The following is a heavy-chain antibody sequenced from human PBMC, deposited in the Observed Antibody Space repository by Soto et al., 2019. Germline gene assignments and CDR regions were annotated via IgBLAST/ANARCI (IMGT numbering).Heavy chain of an antibody. CDR1: GFTFDDYA. D-gene: IGHD6-19*01. J-gene: IGHJ5*02. CDR2: ISWNSGSI. Sequence: LRLSCAASGFTFDDYAMHWVRQAPGKGLEWASVISWNSGSIGYADSVKGRFTISRDNAKNSLYLQMNSLRAEDTALYYCAKDGSSSGWYEWFDPWGQGTLVTVSS. CDR3: AKDGSSSGWYEWFDP. V-gene: IGHV3-9*01.